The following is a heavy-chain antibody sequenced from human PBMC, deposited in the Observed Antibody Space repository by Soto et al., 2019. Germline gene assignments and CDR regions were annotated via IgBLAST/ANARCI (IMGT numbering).Heavy chain of an antibody. CDR3: AKEFALAVAGPFVDYYGMDV. D-gene: IGHD6-19*01. J-gene: IGHJ6*02. Sequence: GWSLRLSCSASVFTFSSYGMHWFRQAPGKGLEWVAVISYDGSNKYYADSVKGRFTISRDNSKNTLYLQMNSLRAEDTAVYYCAKEFALAVAGPFVDYYGMDVWGQGTTVTVSS. CDR2: ISYDGSNK. CDR1: VFTFSSYG. V-gene: IGHV3-30*18.